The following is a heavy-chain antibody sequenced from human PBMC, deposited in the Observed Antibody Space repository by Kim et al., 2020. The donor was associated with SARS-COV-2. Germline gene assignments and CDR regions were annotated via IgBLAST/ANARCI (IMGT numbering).Heavy chain of an antibody. CDR3: ARGGSSGYSDWYFDL. V-gene: IGHV4-30-2*04. Sequence: PALKSRVTISVDTSKNQCSLKLSSVTAADTAVYYCARGGSSGYSDWYFDLWGRGTLVTVSS. D-gene: IGHD3-22*01. J-gene: IGHJ2*01.